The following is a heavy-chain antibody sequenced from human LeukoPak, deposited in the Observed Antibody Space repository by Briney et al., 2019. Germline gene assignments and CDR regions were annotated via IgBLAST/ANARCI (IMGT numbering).Heavy chain of an antibody. Sequence: PGGSLRLSCAASGFTVSSNYMSWVRQAPGKGLEWVSVIYSGGSTYYADSVKGRFTISRDNSKNTLYLQMNSLRAEDTAVYYCARGGIAAAGTSLDYWGQGTLVTVSS. CDR1: GFTVSSNY. D-gene: IGHD6-13*01. CDR2: IYSGGST. CDR3: ARGGIAAAGTSLDY. J-gene: IGHJ4*02. V-gene: IGHV3-53*01.